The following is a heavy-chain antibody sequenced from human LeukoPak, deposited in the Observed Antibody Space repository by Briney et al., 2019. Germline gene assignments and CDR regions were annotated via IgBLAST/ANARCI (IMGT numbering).Heavy chain of an antibody. CDR1: GFTVSSNY. V-gene: IGHV4-59*02. D-gene: IGHD3-16*01. CDR3: ASLRVPGYFDY. Sequence: PGGSLRLSCAASGFTVSSNYMSWVRQPPGKGLEWIGNIYYSGNTYYSSSLKSRVTISVDTSKNQFSLRLSSVTAADTAVFYCASLRVPGYFDYWGPGNLVTVSS. CDR2: IYYSGNT. J-gene: IGHJ4*03.